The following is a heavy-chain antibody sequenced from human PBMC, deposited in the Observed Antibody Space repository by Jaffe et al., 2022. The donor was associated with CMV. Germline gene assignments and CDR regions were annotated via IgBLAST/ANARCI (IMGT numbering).Heavy chain of an antibody. CDR1: GGSISSYY. V-gene: IGHV4-59*01. CDR2: IYYSGST. CDR3: AGDPAPDAFDI. J-gene: IGHJ3*02. Sequence: QVQLQESGPGLVKPSETLSLTCTVSGGSISSYYWSWIRQPPGKGLEWIGYIYYSGSTNYNPSLKSRVTISVDTSKNQFSLKLSSVTAADTAVYYCAGDPAPDAFDIWGQGTMVTVSS.